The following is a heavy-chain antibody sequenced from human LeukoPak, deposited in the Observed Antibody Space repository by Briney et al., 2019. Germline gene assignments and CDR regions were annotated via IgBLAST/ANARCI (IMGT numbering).Heavy chain of an antibody. CDR1: GFTFNGYW. J-gene: IGHJ4*02. CDR2: IKQDGSEK. V-gene: IGHV3-7*01. CDR3: TRDFGRSSYYFDF. Sequence: GGSLRLSCAASGFTFNGYWMSWVRQAPGKGLEWVANIKQDGSEKYYVDSVRGRLTISRDNAENSLFLQMNRLRVEDTAVHYCTRDFGRSSYYFDFWGQGTLVTVSS. D-gene: IGHD3-3*01.